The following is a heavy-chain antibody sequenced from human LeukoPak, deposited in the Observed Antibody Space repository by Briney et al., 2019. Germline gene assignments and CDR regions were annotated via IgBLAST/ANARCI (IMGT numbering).Heavy chain of an antibody. CDR3: ARGASSYYDSSDYFDY. CDR2: ISVYNGNT. CDR1: GYTFTSHG. D-gene: IGHD3-22*01. V-gene: IGHV1-18*01. Sequence: ASVKVSCKASGYTFTSHGISWVRQAPGQGPEWMGWISVYNGNTNYAQKLQGRVTMTTDTSTSTAYMEPRSLRSDDTAVYYCARGASSYYDSSDYFDYWGQGTLVTVSS. J-gene: IGHJ4*02.